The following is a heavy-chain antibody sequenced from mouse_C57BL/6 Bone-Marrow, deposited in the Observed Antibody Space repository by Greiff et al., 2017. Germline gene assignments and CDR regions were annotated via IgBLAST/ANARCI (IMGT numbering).Heavy chain of an antibody. CDR2: IHPNSGST. Sequence: QVQLQQPGAELVKPGASVKLSCKASGYTFTSYWMNWVKQRPGQGLEWIGMIHPNSGSTNYNEKFKSKATLTVDKSSSTAYMQLSSLTSEDSAVYYCARRTTVVATRRGYWGQGTTLTVSS. CDR1: GYTFTSYW. D-gene: IGHD1-1*01. V-gene: IGHV1-64*01. CDR3: ARRTTVVATRRGY. J-gene: IGHJ2*01.